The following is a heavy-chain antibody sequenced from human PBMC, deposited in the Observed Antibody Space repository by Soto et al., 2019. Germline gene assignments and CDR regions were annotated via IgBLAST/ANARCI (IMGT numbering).Heavy chain of an antibody. D-gene: IGHD3-3*01. V-gene: IGHV4-59*01. Sequence: PSETLSLTCTVSGGPISSYYCSWIRQPPWKGLEWLGYIYYSGITNYNPYLKSRVTISVDTSKNQFSLKLSSVTAADTAVYYCARKHYDFCTGHFDYFGEGTLVAVYS. J-gene: IGHJ4*02. CDR2: IYYSGIT. CDR1: GGPISSYY. CDR3: ARKHYDFCTGHFDY.